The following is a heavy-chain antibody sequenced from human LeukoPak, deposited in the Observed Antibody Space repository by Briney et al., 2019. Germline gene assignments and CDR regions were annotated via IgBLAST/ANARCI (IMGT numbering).Heavy chain of an antibody. CDR2: ISRSGGAT. D-gene: IGHD2-15*01. Sequence: PGGSLRLSFAASGFTFSSYDMTSVRQTPGKGLEWVALISRSGGATYYADSVKGRFTISRDNSKNTLYLQMNSLRAEDTAEYYCAKRGGTESFYYYYYMNVWGKGTTVTVSS. CDR3: AKRGGTESFYYYYYMNV. V-gene: IGHV3-23*01. CDR1: GFTFSSYD. J-gene: IGHJ6*03.